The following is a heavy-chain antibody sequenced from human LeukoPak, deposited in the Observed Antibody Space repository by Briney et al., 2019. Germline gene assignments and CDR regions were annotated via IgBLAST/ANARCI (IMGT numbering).Heavy chain of an antibody. Sequence: PGESLKISCKGSGCSFASHWIGWVRQMPGRGLDWMGMIYPGDCDTRYSPSFQGQVTFSADRSISTAYLQWSSLKASDTAIYYCARLPPAPYSHNWAYYYYGMDVWGQGTAVTVS. V-gene: IGHV5-51*01. CDR3: ARLPPAPYSHNWAYYYYGMDV. CDR1: GCSFASHW. CDR2: IYPGDCDT. J-gene: IGHJ6*02. D-gene: IGHD1-1*01.